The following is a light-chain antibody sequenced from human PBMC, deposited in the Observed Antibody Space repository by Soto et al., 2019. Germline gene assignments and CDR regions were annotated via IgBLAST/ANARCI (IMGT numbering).Light chain of an antibody. CDR1: VSDVGTFGP. V-gene: IGLV2-23*01. CDR2: EGN. Sequence: QSVLTQPASVSGSPGQSITISCTGSVSDVGTFGPVSWYQQHPGQVPKLIIYEGNRRPSGVSGRFSGSKSGNTASLTISGLQAEDEADYYCCSDVGARTYVFGSGTKLTVL. CDR3: CSDVGARTYV. J-gene: IGLJ1*01.